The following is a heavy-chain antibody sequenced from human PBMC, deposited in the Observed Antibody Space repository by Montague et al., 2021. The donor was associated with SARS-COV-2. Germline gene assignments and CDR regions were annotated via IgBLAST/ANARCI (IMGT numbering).Heavy chain of an antibody. D-gene: IGHD1-1*01. CDR1: GDSVSSNSAT. CDR3: TSGREGNYNVMDV. CDR2: TYYRSKWYN. V-gene: IGHV6-1*01. J-gene: IGHJ6*02. Sequence: CAISGDSVSSNSATWNWVRQSPSRGLEWLGRTYYRSKWYNDYAVSVRGRVTINPDTSKNQFSLQLNSVTPEGTAVYYWTSGREGNYNVMDVWGQGTTVTVS.